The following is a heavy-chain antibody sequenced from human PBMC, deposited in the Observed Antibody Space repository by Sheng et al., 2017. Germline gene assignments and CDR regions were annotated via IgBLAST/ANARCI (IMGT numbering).Heavy chain of an antibody. CDR1: GYTFTSYA. CDR3: ARDLGVVSSQPRFDP. Sequence: QVQLVQSGAEVKKPGASVKVSCKASGYTFTSYAFSWVRQAPGQGLEWMGWISTYNGNTNYPQKTPRARVTTDHRHITEHSLPWRLRRPRDLTTRPSYYCARDLGVVSSQPRFDPSGPREPVVTVSS. CDR2: ISTYNGNT. J-gene: IGHJ5*02. V-gene: IGHV1-18*01. D-gene: IGHD6-6*01.